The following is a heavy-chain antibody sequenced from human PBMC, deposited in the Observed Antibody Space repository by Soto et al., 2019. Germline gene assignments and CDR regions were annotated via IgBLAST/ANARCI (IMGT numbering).Heavy chain of an antibody. CDR1: GGTFSSYT. CDR2: IIPILGIA. CDR3: ARDIEVVPAGTARGGWFDP. J-gene: IGHJ5*02. Sequence: QVQLVQSGAEVKKPGSSVKVSCKASGGTFSSYTISWVRQAPGQGLEWMGRIIPILGIANYAQKFQGRVTITADKATSTAYMERSSLRSEDTAVYYCARDIEVVPAGTARGGWFDPWGQGTLVTVSS. D-gene: IGHD2-2*01. V-gene: IGHV1-69*08.